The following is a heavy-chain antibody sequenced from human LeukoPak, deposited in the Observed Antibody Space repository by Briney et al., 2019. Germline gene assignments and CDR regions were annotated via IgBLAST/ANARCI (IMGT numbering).Heavy chain of an antibody. CDR1: GYTFTGDQ. D-gene: IGHD2/OR15-2a*01. CDR3: ARKSAGFLTA. Sequence: ASVKVSCKASGYTFTGDQIYWLRQAPGQGLEWVGWIKPSSGDTLYEQKFQGKVTMTRDKSISSAYMELSSLRSDDTAVYYCARKSAGFLTAWGQGTLVTVSS. CDR2: IKPSSGDT. J-gene: IGHJ5*02. V-gene: IGHV1-2*02.